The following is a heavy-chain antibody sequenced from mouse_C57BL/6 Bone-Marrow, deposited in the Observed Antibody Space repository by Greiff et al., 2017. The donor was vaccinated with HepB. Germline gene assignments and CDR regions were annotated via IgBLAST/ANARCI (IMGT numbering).Heavy chain of an antibody. V-gene: IGHV5-4*03. CDR1: GFTFSSYA. CDR3: ARGLYYPKDYFDD. J-gene: IGHJ2*01. Sequence: EVMLVESGGGLVKPGGSLKLSCAASGFTFSSYAMSWVRQTPEKRLEWVATISDGGSYTYYPDNVKGRFTISRDNAKNNLYLQMSQLKSEDTAMYYCARGLYYPKDYFDDWGQGTTLTVSS. CDR2: ISDGGSYT. D-gene: IGHD1-1*01.